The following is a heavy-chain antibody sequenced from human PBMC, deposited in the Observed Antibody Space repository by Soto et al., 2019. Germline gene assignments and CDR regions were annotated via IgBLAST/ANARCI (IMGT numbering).Heavy chain of an antibody. D-gene: IGHD2-21*02. CDR1: GFTFNYYW. Sequence: EVQLVESEGGLVQRGGSLRLSCAASGFTFNYYWMHWVRQAPGQGLVWVSHIHSDGSSTTYADSVKGRFTISRDNAKNTLYQQMNSLRAEDTAVYYGARGDKGGFDLWGQGTTVSFSS. J-gene: IGHJ3*01. CDR3: ARGDKGGFDL. V-gene: IGHV3-74*01. CDR2: IHSDGSST.